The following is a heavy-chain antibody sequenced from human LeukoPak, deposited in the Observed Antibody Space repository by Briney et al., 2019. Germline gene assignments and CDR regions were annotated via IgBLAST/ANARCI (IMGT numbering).Heavy chain of an antibody. D-gene: IGHD5-18*01. CDR3: ARVRGGGYSYGYWYFDY. CDR2: YHSGST. J-gene: IGHJ4*02. Sequence: YHSGSTYYNPSLKSRVTISVDTSKNQFSLKLSSVTAADTAVYYCARVRGGGYSYGYWYFDYWGQGTLVTVSS. V-gene: IGHV4-30-2*04.